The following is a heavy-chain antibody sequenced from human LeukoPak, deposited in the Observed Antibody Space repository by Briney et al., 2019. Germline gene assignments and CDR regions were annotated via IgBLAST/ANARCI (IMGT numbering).Heavy chain of an antibody. J-gene: IGHJ4*02. Sequence: GGSLRLSCAASGFTFSSYEMNWVRQAPGKGLEWVSYISSSGSTIYYADSVKGRFTISRDNAKNSLYLQMNSLRAEDTAVYYCARGYYDSSAADYWGQGNLVTVST. V-gene: IGHV3-48*03. D-gene: IGHD3-22*01. CDR2: ISSSGSTI. CDR3: ARGYYDSSAADY. CDR1: GFTFSSYE.